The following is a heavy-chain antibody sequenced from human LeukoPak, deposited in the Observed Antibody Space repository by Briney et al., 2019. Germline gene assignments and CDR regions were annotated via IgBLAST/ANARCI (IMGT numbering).Heavy chain of an antibody. CDR2: ISSSSSTI. V-gene: IGHV3-48*01. Sequence: GGSLRLSCAASGFTFSSYSMNWVRQAPGKGLEWVSYISSSSSTIYYADSVKGRFTISRDNSKNTLYLQMNSLRAEDAAVYYCAKNVAAAGTESYFDYWGQGTLVTVSS. J-gene: IGHJ4*02. D-gene: IGHD6-13*01. CDR3: AKNVAAAGTESYFDY. CDR1: GFTFSSYS.